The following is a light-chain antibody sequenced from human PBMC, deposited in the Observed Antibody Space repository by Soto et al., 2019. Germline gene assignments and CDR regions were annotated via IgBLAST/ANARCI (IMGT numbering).Light chain of an antibody. Sequence: EIVLTQSPGTLSSSPGERATLSCRASQSVSSSYLAWYQQKPCQAPRLLIYGVSSRATCIPDRFSGSGSGTDLTLTISRLEPEDFAVYYCQQYGSSLRTFGQGTKVDIK. CDR1: QSVSSSY. CDR3: QQYGSSLRT. CDR2: GVS. V-gene: IGKV3-20*01. J-gene: IGKJ1*01.